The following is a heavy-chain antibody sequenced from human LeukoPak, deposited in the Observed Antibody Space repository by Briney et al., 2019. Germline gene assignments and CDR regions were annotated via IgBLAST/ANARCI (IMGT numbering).Heavy chain of an antibody. CDR3: ARHNYVLRFDY. Sequence: SETLSLTCTVAGGSISSYYWSWIRQPPGRGLEWIGYIYYSGSTNYNPSLKSRVTISVDTSKNQFSLKLSSVTAADTAVYYCARHNYVLRFDYWGQGTLVTVSS. CDR1: GGSISSYY. D-gene: IGHD4-11*01. V-gene: IGHV4-59*01. CDR2: IYYSGST. J-gene: IGHJ4*02.